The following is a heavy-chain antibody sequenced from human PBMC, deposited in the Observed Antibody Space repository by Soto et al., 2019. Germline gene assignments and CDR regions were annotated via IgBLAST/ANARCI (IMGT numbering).Heavy chain of an antibody. V-gene: IGHV1-69*13. CDR1: GGTFSSYA. CDR3: AAIPGIYCSNTSCYPDYYYGMDV. J-gene: IGHJ6*02. Sequence: SVKVSSTASGGTFSSYAISWLGRAPGQGLEWMGGIIPIFGTANDAQKFKGRITITADESTSTAYMEVSSLRSEDTAVYYCAAIPGIYCSNTSCYPDYYYGMDVWGQGTTVTVSS. CDR2: IIPIFGTA. D-gene: IGHD2-2*01.